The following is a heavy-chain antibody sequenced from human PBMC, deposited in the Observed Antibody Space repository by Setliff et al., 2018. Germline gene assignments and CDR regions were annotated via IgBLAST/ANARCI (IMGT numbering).Heavy chain of an antibody. CDR1: GFTFSNYA. CDR3: AKLVWLTTWYYMDV. CDR2: IKQDGSEI. Sequence: LRLSCAASGFTFSNYAMSWVRQAPGKGLEWLANIKQDGSEIYSVDSVKGRFSISRDNAKNSLYLQMNSLRAEDTAVYYCAKLVWLTTWYYMDVWGKGTTVTVSS. V-gene: IGHV3-7*03. J-gene: IGHJ6*03. D-gene: IGHD5-18*01.